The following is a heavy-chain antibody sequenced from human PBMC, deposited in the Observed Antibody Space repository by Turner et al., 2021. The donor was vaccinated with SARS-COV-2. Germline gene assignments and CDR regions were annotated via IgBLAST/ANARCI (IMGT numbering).Heavy chain of an antibody. J-gene: IGHJ4*02. CDR1: GFTFSSYG. V-gene: IGHV3-30*18. Sequence: VQLVESGGGLIKPGGSLRLSCAASGFTFSSYGMHWVRQAPGKGLEWVAVRSYDGSNKYYADSWKGRFTIPRDNSKNTVYLQMNSLRAEDTAVYYCAKRIGSYCSGGSCSGGSFDYWGQGTLVTVSS. D-gene: IGHD2-15*01. CDR3: AKRIGSYCSGGSCSGGSFDY. CDR2: RSYDGSNK.